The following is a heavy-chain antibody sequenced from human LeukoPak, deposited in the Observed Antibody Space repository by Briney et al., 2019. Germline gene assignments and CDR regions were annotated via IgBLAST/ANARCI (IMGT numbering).Heavy chain of an antibody. J-gene: IGHJ6*02. CDR1: GGTFSSYA. V-gene: IGHV1-69*04. CDR3: ARKIYGSGSYSPDPYYYYYGMDV. D-gene: IGHD3-10*01. Sequence: GASVKVSCKASGGTFSSYAIRWVRQAPGQGLEWMGRIIPILGIANYAQKFQGRVTITADKSTSTAYMELSSLRSEDTAVYYCARKIYGSGSYSPDPYYYYYGMDVWGQGTTVTVSS. CDR2: IIPILGIA.